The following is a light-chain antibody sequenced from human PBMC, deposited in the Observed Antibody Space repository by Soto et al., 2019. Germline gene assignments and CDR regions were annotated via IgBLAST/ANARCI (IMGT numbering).Light chain of an antibody. CDR3: QQYSTWAPLYT. CDR2: DAS. Sequence: EIVMTQSPATLSVSPGERATLSCRASQSVSSYLAWYQQKPGLPPRLLIYDASTRATGIPDRFSGSGSGTDFTLTISSLQSADFAVYYWQQYSTWAPLYTFGRANKLASK. CDR1: QSVSSY. J-gene: IGKJ2*01. V-gene: IGKV3-15*01.